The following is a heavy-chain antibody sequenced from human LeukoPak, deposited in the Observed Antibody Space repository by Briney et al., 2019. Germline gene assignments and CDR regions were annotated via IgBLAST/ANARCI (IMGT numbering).Heavy chain of an antibody. J-gene: IGHJ5*02. CDR1: GYSISGGYY. V-gene: IGHV4-38-2*02. Sequence: SETLSLTCTVSGYSISGGYYWGWIRQPPGKGLEWIGSIYHSGSTYYNPSLKSRVTISVDTSKNQFSLKLSSVTAADTAVYYCVWSAGGLSWFDPWGQGTLVTVSS. CDR2: IYHSGST. CDR3: VWSAGGLSWFDP. D-gene: IGHD2-21*01.